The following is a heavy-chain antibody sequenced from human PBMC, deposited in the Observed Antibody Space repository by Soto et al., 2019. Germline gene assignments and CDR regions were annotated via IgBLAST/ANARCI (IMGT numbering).Heavy chain of an antibody. CDR2: ISGSGGST. CDR3: AKENDYGDYVNPAPLYYYYGMDV. CDR1: GFTFSSYA. Sequence: GGSLRLSCAASGFTFSSYAMSWVRQAPGKGLEWVSAISGSGGSTYYADSVKGRFTISRDNSKNTLYLQMNSLRAEDTAVYYCAKENDYGDYVNPAPLYYYYGMDVWGQGTTVTVSS. J-gene: IGHJ6*02. V-gene: IGHV3-23*01. D-gene: IGHD4-17*01.